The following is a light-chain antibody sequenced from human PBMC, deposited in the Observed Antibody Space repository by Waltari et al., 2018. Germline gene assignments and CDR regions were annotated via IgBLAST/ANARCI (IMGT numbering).Light chain of an antibody. CDR3: QQSFFSPDN. CDR2: AAS. CDR1: QSISTS. Sequence: DIQMTQSPSSLSASVGDRVTITCRASQSISTSLNWYQQKPGIAPNLLIYAASDLQSGVPSRFSGRGSGTDFTLTISSLQPEDFATYYCQQSFFSPDNFGQGTKLEIK. V-gene: IGKV1-39*01. J-gene: IGKJ2*01.